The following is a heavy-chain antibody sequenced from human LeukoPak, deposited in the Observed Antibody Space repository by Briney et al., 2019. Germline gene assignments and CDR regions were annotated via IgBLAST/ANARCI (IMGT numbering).Heavy chain of an antibody. V-gene: IGHV1-18*01. CDR2: ISAYNGNT. D-gene: IGHD2-2*01. J-gene: IGHJ6*02. CDR3: ARDCSSTSCYDNYYYYGMDV. CDR1: GYTFTSYG. Sequence: GASVKVSCKASGYTFTSYGISWVRQAPGQGLEWMGWISAYNGNTNYAQKLQGRVTMTTDTSTSTAYMELRSLRSDDTAVYYCARDCSSTSCYDNYYYYGMDVWGQGTTVTVSS.